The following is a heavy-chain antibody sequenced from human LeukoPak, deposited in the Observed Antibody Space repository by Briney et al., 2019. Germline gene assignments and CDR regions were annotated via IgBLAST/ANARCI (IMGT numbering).Heavy chain of an antibody. CDR2: ISNSAIT. CDR3: ARVGYYGSGSYYRDYFEY. Sequence: SETLSLTCTVSGVSISSYYWTWIRQPPGKGLEWIGFISNSAITDYNPSLKSRVTISIDTSKNQFSLRLNSVTASDTAVCYCARVGYYGSGSYYRDYFEYWGQGTLVTVSS. J-gene: IGHJ4*02. D-gene: IGHD3-10*01. CDR1: GVSISSYY. V-gene: IGHV4-59*01.